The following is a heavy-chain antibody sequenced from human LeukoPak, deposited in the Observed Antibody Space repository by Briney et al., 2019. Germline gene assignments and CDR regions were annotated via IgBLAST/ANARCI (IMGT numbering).Heavy chain of an antibody. V-gene: IGHV4-59*01. Sequence: SETLSLTCTVSGGSISNKYWSWIRQPSGKGLEWIGYIYYSGSTNYNPSLKSRVTISVDTSKNQFSLKLSSVTAADTAVYYCARVGDSSGYDHDAFDIWGQGTMVTVSS. D-gene: IGHD3-22*01. CDR3: ARVGDSSGYDHDAFDI. CDR2: IYYSGST. CDR1: GGSISNKY. J-gene: IGHJ3*02.